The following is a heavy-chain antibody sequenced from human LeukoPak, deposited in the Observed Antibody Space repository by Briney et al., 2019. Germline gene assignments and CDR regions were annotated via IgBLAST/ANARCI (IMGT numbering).Heavy chain of an antibody. CDR2: IDSSSYYI. D-gene: IGHD6-19*01. V-gene: IGHV3-11*06. CDR3: ASGAVPGILNY. Sequence: GGSLRLSCTASGFTFGDYAMSWFRQAPGKGLEWISYIDSSSYYIYYADSVKGRFTISRDNAKNSLYLQMNSLRAEDTAVYFCASGAVPGILNYWGQGTLVSVSS. CDR1: GFTFGDYA. J-gene: IGHJ4*02.